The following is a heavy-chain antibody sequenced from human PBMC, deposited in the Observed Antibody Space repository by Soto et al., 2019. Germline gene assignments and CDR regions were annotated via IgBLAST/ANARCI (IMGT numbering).Heavy chain of an antibody. CDR2: ISAYSADT. D-gene: IGHD5-12*01. V-gene: IGHV1-18*04. CDR1: GYNFIRYG. J-gene: IGHJ6*02. Sequence: QLQLVQSGAEVKKPGASVKVSCKASGYNFIRYGFTWVRQAPGQGLERMGWISAYSADTNYAQEFQGRVTMPTDTSTSTVYMEVRSLRSDDTAVYYCASTPTDMVATNYYYYYALDVWGQGTTVTVSS. CDR3: ASTPTDMVATNYYYYYALDV.